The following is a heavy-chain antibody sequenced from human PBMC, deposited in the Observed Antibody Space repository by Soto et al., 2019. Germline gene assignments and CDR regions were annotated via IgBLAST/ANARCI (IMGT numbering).Heavy chain of an antibody. CDR3: ARERLNTGWYGFDH. D-gene: IGHD2-8*02. CDR1: GDTFSNYD. CDR2: VSNKNGVT. Sequence: ASVKVSCKTSGDTFSNYDFSWVRQAPGQGLEWMGWVSNKNGVTNYAEKFRDRVTMTTDTSTNTIYMELRSLRSDDTAVYFCARERLNTGWYGFDHWGQGTQVTVSS. J-gene: IGHJ4*02. V-gene: IGHV1-18*04.